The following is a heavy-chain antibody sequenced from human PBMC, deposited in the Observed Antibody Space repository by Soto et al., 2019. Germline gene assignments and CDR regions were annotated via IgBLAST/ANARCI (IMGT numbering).Heavy chain of an antibody. CDR3: ARVSGSYYYGMDV. Sequence: QVQLQESGPGLVKPSGTLSLTCAVSGGSISSSNWWSWVRQPPGKGLEWIGEIYHSGSTNYNPSLTRRATISVEKSKNQFSLKLSSVTAADTAVYYCARVSGSYYYGMDVWGQGTTVTVSS. CDR1: GGSISSSNW. J-gene: IGHJ6*02. V-gene: IGHV4-4*02. D-gene: IGHD1-26*01. CDR2: IYHSGST.